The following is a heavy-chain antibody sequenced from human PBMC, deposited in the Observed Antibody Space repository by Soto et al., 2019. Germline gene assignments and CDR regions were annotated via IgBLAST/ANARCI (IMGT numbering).Heavy chain of an antibody. CDR2: IFYSGST. CDR1: GGSISSSSYY. D-gene: IGHD2-15*01. CDR3: ARSSGGSYFDY. V-gene: IGHV4-39*01. Sequence: SETLSLTCSVSGGSISSSSYYWGWIRQPPGKGLAWIGNIFYSGSTYYNPSLKSRVTISVDTSKNQFSLKLGSVTAADTAVYYCARSSGGSYFDYWGQGTLVTVSS. J-gene: IGHJ4*02.